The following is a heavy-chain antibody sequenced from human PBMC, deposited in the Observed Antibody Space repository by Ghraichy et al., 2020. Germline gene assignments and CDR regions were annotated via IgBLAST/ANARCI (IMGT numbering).Heavy chain of an antibody. J-gene: IGHJ6*02. CDR2: ISYDGSNK. CDR3: ARGPGGYSYLYYGMDV. Sequence: GGSLRLSCAASGFTFSSYAMHWVRQAPGKGLEWVAVISYDGSNKYYADSVKGRFTISRDNSKNTLYLQMNSLRAEDTAVYYCARGPGGYSYLYYGMDVWGQGTTVTVSS. CDR1: GFTFSSYA. D-gene: IGHD5-18*01. V-gene: IGHV3-30-3*01.